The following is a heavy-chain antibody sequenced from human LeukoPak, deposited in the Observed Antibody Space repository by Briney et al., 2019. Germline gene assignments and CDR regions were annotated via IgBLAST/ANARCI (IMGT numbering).Heavy chain of an antibody. CDR3: ARLAVLYCSSTSCPDY. CDR1: VYSISSGYY. Sequence: SETLSLTCAVSVYSISSGYYWGWTRQPPGKGLEWIGSIYHSGSTYYNPALKSRVTISVDTSKNQFSLKLSSVTAADTAVYYCARLAVLYCSSTSCPDYWGQGTLVTVSS. J-gene: IGHJ4*02. V-gene: IGHV4-38-2*01. CDR2: IYHSGST. D-gene: IGHD2-2*01.